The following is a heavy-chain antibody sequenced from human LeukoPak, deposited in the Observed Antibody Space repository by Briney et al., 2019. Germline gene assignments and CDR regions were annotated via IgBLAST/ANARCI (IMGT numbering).Heavy chain of an antibody. Sequence: VGSPRLSCAASGFILSAYEMNWVRQAPGKGLEWVSSISSSSSYIYYAASVKGRFTISRDNAKNSLHLQMNSLRGEDTAVYYGARDGQTGTTVYWGQGTLVTVSS. J-gene: IGHJ4*02. D-gene: IGHD1-7*01. V-gene: IGHV3-21*01. CDR2: ISSSSSYI. CDR1: GFILSAYE. CDR3: ARDGQTGTTVY.